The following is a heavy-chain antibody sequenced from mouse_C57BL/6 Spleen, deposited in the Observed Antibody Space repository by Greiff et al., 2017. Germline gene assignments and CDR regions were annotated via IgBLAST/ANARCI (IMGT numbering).Heavy chain of an antibody. J-gene: IGHJ1*03. CDR2: IDPSDSET. CDR3: AQYGNYGYFDV. V-gene: IGHV1-52*01. D-gene: IGHD2-10*02. Sequence: VQLQQPGAELVRPGSSVKLSCKASGYTFTSYWMHWVKQRPIQGLEWIGNIDPSDSETHYNQKFKDKATLTVDKSSSTAYMQLSSLTSEDSAVYYCAQYGNYGYFDVWGTGTTVTVSS. CDR1: GYTFTSYW.